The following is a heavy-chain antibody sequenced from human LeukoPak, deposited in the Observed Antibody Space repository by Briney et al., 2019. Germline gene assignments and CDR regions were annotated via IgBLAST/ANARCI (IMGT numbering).Heavy chain of an antibody. D-gene: IGHD2-2*01. V-gene: IGHV3-23*01. CDR2: ISGSGGSI. J-gene: IGHJ4*02. CDR1: GFTFSSYA. CDR3: AKVYCSSTSCYYDY. Sequence: GGSLRLSCAASGFTFSSYAMNWVRQAPGKGLEWVSAISGSGGSIYYADSVKGRFTISRDNSKNTLFLQMNSLRAEDTAVYYCAKVYCSSTSCYYDYWGQGTLVTVSP.